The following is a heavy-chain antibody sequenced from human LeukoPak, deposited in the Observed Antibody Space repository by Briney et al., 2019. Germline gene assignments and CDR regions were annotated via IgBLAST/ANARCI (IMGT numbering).Heavy chain of an antibody. CDR2: ISDSGGST. V-gene: IGHV3-23*01. CDR3: AKETRYSSGWYYFDY. J-gene: IGHJ4*02. Sequence: GGSLRLSCAASGFTFSSYAMSWVRQAPGKGLEWVSAISDSGGSTYYADSVKGRFTISRDSSKNTLYLQMNSLRAEDTAVYYCAKETRYSSGWYYFDYWGQGTLVTVSS. D-gene: IGHD6-19*01. CDR1: GFTFSSYA.